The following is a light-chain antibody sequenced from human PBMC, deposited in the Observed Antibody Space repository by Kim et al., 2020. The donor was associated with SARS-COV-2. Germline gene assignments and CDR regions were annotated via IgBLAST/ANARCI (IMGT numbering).Light chain of an antibody. CDR1: SGDIGAYNY. Sequence: QSALTQPATVSGSPGQSITISCTGTSGDIGAYNYVSWYQHHPGKSPKLIIFDVTNRPSGVSNRFSASKSGNTASLTISGLQAEDEADYFCASYTTSNTLAIFGGGTQLTVL. CDR2: DVT. J-gene: IGLJ2*01. V-gene: IGLV2-14*03. CDR3: ASYTTSNTLAI.